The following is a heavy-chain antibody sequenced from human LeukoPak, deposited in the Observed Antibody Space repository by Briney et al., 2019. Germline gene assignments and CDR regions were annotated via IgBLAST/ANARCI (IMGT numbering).Heavy chain of an antibody. CDR2: ISSSGSTI. D-gene: IGHD3-10*01. J-gene: IGHJ3*02. CDR1: GFPFSSYE. V-gene: IGHV3-48*03. CDR3: ARERVRMDAFDI. Sequence: PGGSLRLSCAASGFPFSSYEMNWVRQAPGMGLEWVSYISSSGSTIYYADSVKGRFTISRDNSKNTLYLQMNSLRAEDTAVYYCARERVRMDAFDIWGQGTMVTVSS.